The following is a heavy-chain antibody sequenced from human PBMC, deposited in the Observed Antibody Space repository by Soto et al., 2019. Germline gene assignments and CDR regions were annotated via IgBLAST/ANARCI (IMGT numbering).Heavy chain of an antibody. D-gene: IGHD3-22*01. V-gene: IGHV1-18*01. Sequence: GASLKVSCKSSGYPFTSYVISWVRQAPGQGLEWMGWISAYNGNTNYAQKLQGRVTMTTDTSTSTAYMELRSLRSDDTAVYYCARVIVTMTLHDYWGQGTLVTVSS. CDR2: ISAYNGNT. CDR3: ARVIVTMTLHDY. J-gene: IGHJ4*02. CDR1: GYPFTSYV.